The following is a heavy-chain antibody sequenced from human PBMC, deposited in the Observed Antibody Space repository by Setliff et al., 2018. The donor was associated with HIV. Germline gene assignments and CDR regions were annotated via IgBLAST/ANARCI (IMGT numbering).Heavy chain of an antibody. CDR1: GGSFSGYY. D-gene: IGHD6-13*01. Sequence: SETLSLTCAVYGGSFSGYYWSWIRQPPGKGLEWIGEINHSGSTNYNPSLKSRVTISVDTSKNQFSLKLSSVTAADTAVYYCATASSSSWFTYYYYMDVWGKETTVTVSS. J-gene: IGHJ6*03. CDR2: INHSGST. CDR3: ATASSSSWFTYYYYMDV. V-gene: IGHV4-34*01.